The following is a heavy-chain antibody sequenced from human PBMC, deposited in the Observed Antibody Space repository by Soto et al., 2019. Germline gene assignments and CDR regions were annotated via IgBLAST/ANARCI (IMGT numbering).Heavy chain of an antibody. D-gene: IGHD3-22*01. CDR1: GDVFRSYG. CDR3: ARGESSDTGDDV. J-gene: IGHJ4*02. Sequence: QVQLVQSGAEVKKPGSSVKVSCKASGDVFRSYGINWVRQAPGQGLEWMGGIIPISGTAHYAQQFQGRVTFTADDSTNTAYMELSSLRSEDTAMYFCARGESSDTGDDVWGQGTLVTVSS. CDR2: IIPISGTA. V-gene: IGHV1-69*01.